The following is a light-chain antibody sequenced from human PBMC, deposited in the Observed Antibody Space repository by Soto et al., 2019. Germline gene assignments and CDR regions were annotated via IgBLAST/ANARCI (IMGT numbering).Light chain of an antibody. Sequence: AIQMTQSPSSLSASVGDRITITCRASQGIRNDLSWYQQKSGKAPKLLIFAASSLQSGVPSRFSGSGSDTDFTLTISSLQPEDFATYYCLQDYSYPLTFGGGTKVEIK. CDR3: LQDYSYPLT. V-gene: IGKV1-6*01. J-gene: IGKJ4*01. CDR1: QGIRND. CDR2: AAS.